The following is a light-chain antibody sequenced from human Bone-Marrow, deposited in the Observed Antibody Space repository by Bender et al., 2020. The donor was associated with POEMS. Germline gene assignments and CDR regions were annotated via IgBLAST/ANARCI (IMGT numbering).Light chain of an antibody. Sequence: SYELTQPPSVSVSPGQTASVTCSGEKLGDKNVCWYQQRTGQSPVLVIYRDNERPSGIPDRFTASNSGTTATLTIRGTQPEDEADYYCCSYAGSNTYVFGTGTKVTVL. J-gene: IGLJ1*01. V-gene: IGLV3-1*01. CDR2: RDN. CDR1: KLGDKN. CDR3: CSYAGSNTYV.